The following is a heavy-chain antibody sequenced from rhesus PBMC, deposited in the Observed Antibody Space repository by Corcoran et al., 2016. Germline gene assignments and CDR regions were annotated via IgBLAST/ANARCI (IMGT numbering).Heavy chain of an antibody. V-gene: IGHV4-73*01. CDR1: GGSSSGYYY. Sequence: QVKLQQRGEGLVKPSETLSLPCAVYGGSSSGYYYCSWIRQPPGKVLEWIVYIFGNSASTNYNPSLKNLVTISKATSKNQFSLKLSSVTAADTAVYYCAREGSGGSSSWGQGVLVTVSS. CDR3: AREGSGGSSS. CDR2: IFGNSAST. D-gene: IGHD4-29*01. J-gene: IGHJ4*01.